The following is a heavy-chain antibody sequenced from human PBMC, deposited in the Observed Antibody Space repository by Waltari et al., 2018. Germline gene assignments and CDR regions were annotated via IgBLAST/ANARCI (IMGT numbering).Heavy chain of an antibody. CDR3: TTLDAPWGG. V-gene: IGHV3-15*02. CDR1: GFTFTPAW. Sequence: EVEMVESGGASVKPGESLRLSCVASGFTFTPAWLTWVRKAPGRGREGIGRIQSKDRGATTDFAAPVKGRFSISRDDSRNTVSLQMNNLKAEDTAIYYCTTLDAPWGGWGQGTLVTVSS. CDR2: IQSKDRGATT. D-gene: IGHD7-27*01. J-gene: IGHJ4*02.